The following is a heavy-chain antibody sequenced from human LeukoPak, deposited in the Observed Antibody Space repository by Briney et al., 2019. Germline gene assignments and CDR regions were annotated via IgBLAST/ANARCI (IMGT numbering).Heavy chain of an antibody. CDR1: GYTFTSYG. J-gene: IGHJ4*02. D-gene: IGHD3-22*01. V-gene: IGHV1-18*01. CDR3: ARPHFPYYYDSSGYYFYDY. Sequence: ASVKVSCKASGYTFTSYGISWVRQAPGQGLEWMGWISAYNGNTNYAQKPQGRVTMTTDTSTSTAYMELRSLRSDDTAVYYCARPHFPYYYDSSGYYFYDYWGQGTLVTVSS. CDR2: ISAYNGNT.